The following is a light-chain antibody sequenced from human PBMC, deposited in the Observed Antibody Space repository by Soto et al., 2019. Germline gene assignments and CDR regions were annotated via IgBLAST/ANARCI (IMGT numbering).Light chain of an antibody. Sequence: EIVMTQSPATLSVSPGERATLSCRASQSISGELAWYQQRPGQPPRLLIHGVSTRATGVPDRFSGSGSGSDCTLTISGLQSEDFAVYYCQQGHDWPLTFGQGTRLDI. CDR1: QSISGE. J-gene: IGKJ2*01. CDR2: GVS. CDR3: QQGHDWPLT. V-gene: IGKV3-15*01.